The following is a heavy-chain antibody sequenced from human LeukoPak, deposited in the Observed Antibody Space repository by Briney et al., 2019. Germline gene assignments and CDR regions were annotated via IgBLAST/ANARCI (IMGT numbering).Heavy chain of an antibody. CDR1: GGSISSYY. V-gene: IGHV4-59*01. CDR3: ARSRSGYSYDHAAFDI. CDR2: IDYRGST. J-gene: IGHJ3*02. Sequence: SETLSLTCTVSGGSISSYYWSWIRQPPGKGLEWIAYIDYRGSTTYNPSLKSRVTISVDTSRNQFSLKLSSVAAADTAVYYCARSRSGYSYDHAAFDIWGQGTMVTVSS. D-gene: IGHD5-18*01.